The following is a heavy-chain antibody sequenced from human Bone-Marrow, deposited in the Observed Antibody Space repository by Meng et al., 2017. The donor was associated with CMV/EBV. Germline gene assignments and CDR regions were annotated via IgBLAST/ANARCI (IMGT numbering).Heavy chain of an antibody. CDR1: GFAFSDYY. CDR3: GRLSRKV. CDR2: ISSSGSTR. Sequence: GESLKISCAASGFAFSDYYMNWIRQAPGKGLEWVSYISSSGSTRYYADSVKGRFTITTDNAKNSLYLQMNSRRAEVTAIYYCGRLSRKVWGQGTLVAVSS. J-gene: IGHJ4*02. V-gene: IGHV3-11*01. D-gene: IGHD2-2*01.